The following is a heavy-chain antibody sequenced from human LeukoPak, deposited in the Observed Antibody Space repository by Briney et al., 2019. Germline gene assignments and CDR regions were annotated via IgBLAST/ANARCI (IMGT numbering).Heavy chain of an antibody. CDR1: GGSFSSYY. V-gene: IGHV4-34*01. CDR2: INHSGTT. J-gene: IGHJ5*02. CDR3: TRNNWFDP. Sequence: KPSETLSLTCAVYGGSFSSYYRSWIRQSPGKGLEWIGEINHSGTTKYNPSLKSRVTISVDTPQNQFSLRLSSVTAADTAVYYCTRNNWFDPWGQGTLVTVSS.